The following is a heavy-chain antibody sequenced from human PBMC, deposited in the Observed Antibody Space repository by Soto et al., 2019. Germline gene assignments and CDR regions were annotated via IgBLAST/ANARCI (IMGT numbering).Heavy chain of an antibody. J-gene: IGHJ4*02. CDR3: ARVRITGTTDGSGFDY. V-gene: IGHV1-69*06. Sequence: GASVKVSCKASGYTFTSYYMHWVRQAPGQGLEWMGGIIPIFGTANYAQKFQGRVTITADKSTSTAYMELSSLRSEDTAVYYCARVRITGTTDGSGFDYWGQGTLVTVSS. D-gene: IGHD1-7*01. CDR1: GYTFTSYY. CDR2: IIPIFGTA.